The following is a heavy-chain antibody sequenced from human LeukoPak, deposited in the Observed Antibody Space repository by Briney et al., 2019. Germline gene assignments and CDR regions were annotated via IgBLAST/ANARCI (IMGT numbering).Heavy chain of an antibody. D-gene: IGHD2-21*01. J-gene: IGHJ5*02. V-gene: IGHV4-61*02. CDR1: GGSISSGSYY. CDR3: ARDLVRGWFDP. CDR2: IHTSGST. Sequence: PSETLSLTCTASGGSISSGSYYWSWIRQPAGKGLEWIERIHTSGSTNYNPSLKSRVTISVDTSKNQFSLKLSSVTAADTAVYYCARDLVRGWFDPWGQGTLVTVSS.